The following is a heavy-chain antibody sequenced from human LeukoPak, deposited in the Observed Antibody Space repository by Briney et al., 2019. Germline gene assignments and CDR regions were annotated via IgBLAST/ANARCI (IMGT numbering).Heavy chain of an antibody. Sequence: GGSLRLSCAAPGFTFSSYGMHWVRQAPGKGLEWVAVIWYDGSNKYYADSVKGRFTISRDNSKNTLYLQMNSLRAEDTAVYYCARDLSSGAARPLDYWGQGTLVTVSS. V-gene: IGHV3-33*01. CDR1: GFTFSSYG. CDR3: ARDLSSGAARPLDY. CDR2: IWYDGSNK. D-gene: IGHD6-6*01. J-gene: IGHJ4*02.